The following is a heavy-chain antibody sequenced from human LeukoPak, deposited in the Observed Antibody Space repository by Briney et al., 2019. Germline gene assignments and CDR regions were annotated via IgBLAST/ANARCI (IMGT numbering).Heavy chain of an antibody. J-gene: IGHJ5*02. CDR3: AKDYWAYYDILTGYGVSWFDP. CDR2: IRYDGSNK. D-gene: IGHD3-9*01. Sequence: PGGSLRLSCAASGFTFSSYGMHWVRQAPGKGLEWVAFIRYDGSNKYYADSVKGRFTISRDNPKNTLYMQMNSLRAEDTAVYYCAKDYWAYYDILTGYGVSWFDPWGQGTLVTVSS. CDR1: GFTFSSYG. V-gene: IGHV3-30*02.